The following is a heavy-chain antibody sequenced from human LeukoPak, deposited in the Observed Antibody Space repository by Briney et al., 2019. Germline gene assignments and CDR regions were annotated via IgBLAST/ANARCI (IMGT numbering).Heavy chain of an antibody. D-gene: IGHD1-1*01. CDR1: GDSVRANY. CDR2: IYNSGST. V-gene: IGHV4-59*08. J-gene: IGHJ4*02. Sequence: PSETLSLTCTVSGDSVRANYWGWIRQPPGMGLEWLGYIYNSGSTSYNPSIKSRVTISVDTSKNQFSLKLSSVTAADTAVYYCARATSGWNPPDYWGQGTLVSVSS. CDR3: ARATSGWNPPDY.